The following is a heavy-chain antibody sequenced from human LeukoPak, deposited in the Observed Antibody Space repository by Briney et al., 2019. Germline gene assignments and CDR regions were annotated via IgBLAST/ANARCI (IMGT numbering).Heavy chain of an antibody. CDR2: IYYSGST. V-gene: IGHV4-39*01. J-gene: IGHJ6*02. CDR3: ARTTSEDRNNYYYYGMDV. Sequence: SETLSLTCTVSGGSIGSGYYWGWIRQPPAKGLEWIGSIYYSGSTSYNPSLKSRVTISVDMSKNQFSLKLSSVTAADTAVYYCARTTSEDRNNYYYYGMDVWGQGTTVTVSS. D-gene: IGHD1/OR15-1a*01. CDR1: GGSIGSGYY.